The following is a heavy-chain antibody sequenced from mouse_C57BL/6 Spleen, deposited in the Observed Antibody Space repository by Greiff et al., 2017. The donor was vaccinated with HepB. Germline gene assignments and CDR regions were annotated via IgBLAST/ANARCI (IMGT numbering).Heavy chain of an antibody. V-gene: IGHV1-82*01. CDR3: ARFPNYYGSSYYSMDY. CDR1: GYAFSSSW. Sequence: QVQLQQSGPELVKPGASVKISCKASGYAFSSSWMNWVKQRPGKGLEWIGRIYPGDGDTNYNGKFKGKATLTADKSSSTAYMQLSSLTSKDAAVYVCARFPNYYGSSYYSMDYWGQGTSVTVSS. CDR2: IYPGDGDT. J-gene: IGHJ4*01. D-gene: IGHD1-1*01.